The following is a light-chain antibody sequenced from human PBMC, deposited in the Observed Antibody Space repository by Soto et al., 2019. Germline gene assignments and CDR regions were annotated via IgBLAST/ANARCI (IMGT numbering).Light chain of an antibody. J-gene: IGLJ1*01. Sequence: QSALTQPASVSGSPGQSITISCIGTSSDVGAYNFVSWHQQHPGKAPKLIIYNVYDRPSGISYRFSGSKSGNTASLTISGLQGEDEADYYCSSYTISRTYVFGTGTKVTVL. CDR3: SSYTISRTYV. CDR2: NVY. CDR1: SSDVGAYNF. V-gene: IGLV2-14*03.